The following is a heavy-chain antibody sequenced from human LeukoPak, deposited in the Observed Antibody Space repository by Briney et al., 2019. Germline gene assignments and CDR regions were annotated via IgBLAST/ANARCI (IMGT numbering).Heavy chain of an antibody. Sequence: PGASLRLSCAPSGFTFSSYAMSWVRQAPGEGLEWLSGITGSGGTTYYAYSVKGRFTISRDNSKNTLYLQMNSLRADDTAVYYCAKEWGNSLYHFDCWGQGTLVTVSS. CDR3: AKEWGNSLYHFDC. D-gene: IGHD4-23*01. CDR2: ITGSGGTT. V-gene: IGHV3-23*01. CDR1: GFTFSSYA. J-gene: IGHJ4*02.